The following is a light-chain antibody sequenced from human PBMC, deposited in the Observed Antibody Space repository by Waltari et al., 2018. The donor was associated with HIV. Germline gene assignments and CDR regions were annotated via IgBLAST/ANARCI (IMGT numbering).Light chain of an antibody. CDR1: SSNIGSNY. V-gene: IGLV1-47*01. CDR2: RNN. Sequence: QSVLTQPPSASGTPGQRVTISCSGSSSNIGSNYVYWYQQLPGTAPKLLIYRNNQRPAVVPDRFSGSKSGTSASLAISGLRSEDEADYYCAAWDASLSAVVFGGGTKLTVL. CDR3: AAWDASLSAVV. J-gene: IGLJ2*01.